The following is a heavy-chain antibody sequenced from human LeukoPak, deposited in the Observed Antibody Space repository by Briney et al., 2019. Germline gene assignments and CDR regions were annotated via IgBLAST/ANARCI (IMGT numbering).Heavy chain of an antibody. V-gene: IGHV3-49*04. CDR3: TRGSRTYYYYGMDV. CDR2: IRSKAYGGTT. D-gene: IGHD3/OR15-3a*01. J-gene: IGHJ6*02. CDR1: GFIFGDYT. Sequence: PGGSLRLSCPASGFIFGDYTMNWVRQAPGKGLEWVGFIRSKAYGGTTEYAASVKGRFTISRDDSKSIAYLQMNSLKTQDTAVYYCTRGSRTYYYYGMDVWGQRTTVTVSS.